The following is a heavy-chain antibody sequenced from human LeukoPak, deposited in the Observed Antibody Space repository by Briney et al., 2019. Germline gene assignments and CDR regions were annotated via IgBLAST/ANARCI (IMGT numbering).Heavy chain of an antibody. Sequence: NPSETLSLTCTVSGGSISSYYWSWIRQPAGKGLEWIGRIYTSGSTNYNPSLESRVTMSVDTSKNQFSLKLSSVTAADTAVYYCASPYYDSSGFDWYFDLWGRGTLVTVSS. CDR3: ASPYYDSSGFDWYFDL. V-gene: IGHV4-4*07. CDR1: GGSISSYY. J-gene: IGHJ2*01. CDR2: IYTSGST. D-gene: IGHD3-22*01.